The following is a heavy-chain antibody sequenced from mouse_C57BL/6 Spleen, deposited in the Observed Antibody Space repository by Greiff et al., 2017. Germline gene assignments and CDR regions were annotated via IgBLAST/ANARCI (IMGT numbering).Heavy chain of an antibody. CDR3: ARELPPTWYFDV. D-gene: IGHD5-5*01. V-gene: IGHV3-6*01. CDR2: ISYDGSN. Sequence: EVKVEESGPGLVKPSQSLSLTCSVTGYSITSGYYWNWIRQFPGNKLEWMGYISYDGSNNYNPSLKNRISITRDTSKNQFFLKLNSVTTEDTATYYCARELPPTWYFDVWGTGTTVTVSS. J-gene: IGHJ1*03. CDR1: GYSITSGYY.